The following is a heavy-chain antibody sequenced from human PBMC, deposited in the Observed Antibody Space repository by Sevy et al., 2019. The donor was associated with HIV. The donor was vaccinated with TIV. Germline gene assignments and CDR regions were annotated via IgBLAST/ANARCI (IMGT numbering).Heavy chain of an antibody. V-gene: IGHV3-48*03. CDR2: LSSSGSTI. CDR3: ARARHVLLWFGELTTYYYGMDV. D-gene: IGHD3-10*01. Sequence: GGSLRLSCAASGFTFSSYEMNWVRRAPGKGLEWVSYLSSSGSTIDYADSVKGRFTISRDNAKNSLYLQMNSLRAEDTAVYYCARARHVLLWFGELTTYYYGMDVWDQGTTVTVSS. CDR1: GFTFSSYE. J-gene: IGHJ6*02.